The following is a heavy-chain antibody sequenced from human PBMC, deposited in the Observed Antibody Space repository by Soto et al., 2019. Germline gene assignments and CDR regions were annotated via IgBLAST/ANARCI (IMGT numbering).Heavy chain of an antibody. CDR3: AMSGSRLNLREFVS. Sequence: QVPLVQSGGEVKKPGASVKVSCKASAYTFTNYGISWVRQAPGQGLEWMGWISAYNGNINYAQNFRGRVTMTTDTSTSSAYLDVRSLRSDATAVYYCAMSGSRLNLREFVSWGQGTLVTVAS. J-gene: IGHJ4*02. D-gene: IGHD1-26*01. CDR1: AYTFTNYG. V-gene: IGHV1-18*01. CDR2: ISAYNGNI.